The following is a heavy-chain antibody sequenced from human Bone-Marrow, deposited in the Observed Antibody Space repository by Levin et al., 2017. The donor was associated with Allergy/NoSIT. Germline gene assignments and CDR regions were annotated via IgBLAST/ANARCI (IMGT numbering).Heavy chain of an antibody. J-gene: IGHJ4*02. CDR2: IKSKTDGGTT. D-gene: IGHD3-22*01. CDR1: GFTFSNAW. CDR3: TTVVDSSGYPSPDY. V-gene: IGHV3-15*01. Sequence: PGGSLRLSCAASGFTFSNAWMSWVRQAPGKGLEWVGRIKSKTDGGTTDYAAPVKGRFTISRDDSKNTLYLQMNSLKTEDTAVYYCTTVVDSSGYPSPDYWGQGTLVTVSS.